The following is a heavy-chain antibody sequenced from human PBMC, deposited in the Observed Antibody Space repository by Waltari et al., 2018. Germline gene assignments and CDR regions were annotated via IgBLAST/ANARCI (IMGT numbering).Heavy chain of an antibody. CDR3: ARDLNQPRDYGGGDF. CDR2: ISPKFATA. D-gene: IGHD4-17*01. J-gene: IGHJ4*02. Sequence: QVQLVQSGAEVQKPGSSVKVSCKASGGTFSSYAFSWVRQDPGHGLEWMGGISPKFATANYAQNFQGRVTITADESTSTAYMELSSLRSEDTALYYCARDLNQPRDYGGGDFWGQGTLVTVSS. V-gene: IGHV1-69*01. CDR1: GGTFSSYA.